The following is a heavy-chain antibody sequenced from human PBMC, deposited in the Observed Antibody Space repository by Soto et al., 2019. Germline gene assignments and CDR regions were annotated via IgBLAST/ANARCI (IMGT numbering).Heavy chain of an antibody. CDR3: AKDQTHAFDI. J-gene: IGHJ3*02. V-gene: IGHV3-30*18. Sequence: QVQLVESGGGVVQPGRSQRLSCAASGFTFSTYGMYWVRQAPGKGLEWVAVISDDGNSKYYADSVKGRFTISRDNSKNTVYLQMNSLRLEDTAVYYCAKDQTHAFDIWGQGTMVTVSS. CDR1: GFTFSTYG. CDR2: ISDDGNSK.